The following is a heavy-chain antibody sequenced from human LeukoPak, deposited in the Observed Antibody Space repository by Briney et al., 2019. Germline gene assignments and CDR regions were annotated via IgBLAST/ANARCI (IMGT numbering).Heavy chain of an antibody. V-gene: IGHV3-7*01. CDR2: IKQDGSEK. D-gene: IGHD3-10*01. J-gene: IGHJ4*02. Sequence: PGGSLRLSCAASGFTFSSYWMSWVRQAPGKGLEGVANIKQDGSEKYSVDSVKGRFTISRDNAKTSLYLQMNSLRAEDTAVYYCASGRGRSGSYYQLWGQGTLVTVSS. CDR1: GFTFSSYW. CDR3: ASGRGRSGSYYQL.